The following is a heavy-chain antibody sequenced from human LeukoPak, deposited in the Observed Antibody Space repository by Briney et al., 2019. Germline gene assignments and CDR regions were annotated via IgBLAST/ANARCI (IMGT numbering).Heavy chain of an antibody. CDR1: GGSISSGGYY. J-gene: IGHJ2*01. V-gene: IGHV4-31*03. CDR3: ARLADLTTVTTSHWYFDL. Sequence: SETLSLTCTVSGGSISSGGYYWSWIRQHPGKGLEWIGYIYYSGSTYYNPSLKSRVTISVDTSKNQFSLKLSSVTAADTAVYYCARLADLTTVTTSHWYFDLWGRGTLVTVSS. D-gene: IGHD4-17*01. CDR2: IYYSGST.